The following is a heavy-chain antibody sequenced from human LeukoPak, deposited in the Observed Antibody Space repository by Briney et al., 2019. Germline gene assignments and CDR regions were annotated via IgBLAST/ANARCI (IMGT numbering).Heavy chain of an antibody. D-gene: IGHD3-10*01. CDR3: SGRYGPGPV. CDR1: GYSFSDHH. CDR2: IHPNGRDT. J-gene: IGHJ4*02. V-gene: IGHV1-2*02. Sequence: ASVKVSCKASGYSFSDHHIHWVRQAPGQGLEWMGWIHPNGRDTKYAQKFQGRMTMTTDTSITTAYMELNRVTSDDTAIYYCSGRYGPGPVWDQGTLVTASS.